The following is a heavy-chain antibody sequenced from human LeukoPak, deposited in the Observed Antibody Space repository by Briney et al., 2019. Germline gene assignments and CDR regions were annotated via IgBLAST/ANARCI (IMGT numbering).Heavy chain of an antibody. CDR3: ASLQLERSYYYYYMDV. J-gene: IGHJ6*03. V-gene: IGHV4-30-2*01. Sequence: PSQTLSLTCAVSGGSISSGGYSWSWIRQPPGKGLEWIGYIYHSGSTYYNPSLKSRVTISVDRSKNQFSLKLSSVTAADTAVYYCASLQLERSYYYYYMDVWGKGTTVTVSS. CDR1: GGSISSGGYS. D-gene: IGHD1-1*01. CDR2: IYHSGST.